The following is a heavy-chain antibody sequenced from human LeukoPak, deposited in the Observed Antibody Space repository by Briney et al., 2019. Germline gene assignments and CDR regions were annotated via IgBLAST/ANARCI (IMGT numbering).Heavy chain of an antibody. V-gene: IGHV1-18*04. CDR3: ARVSSGYCSSTSCSTFDY. CDR2: ISAYNGNT. J-gene: IGHJ4*02. D-gene: IGHD2-2*01. Sequence: VASVKVSCKASGYTFTSYYMHWVRQAPGQGLEWMGWISAYNGNTNYAQKLQGRVTMTTDTSTSTAYMELRSLRSDDTAVYYCARVSSGYCSSTSCSTFDYWGQGTLVTVSS. CDR1: GYTFTSYY.